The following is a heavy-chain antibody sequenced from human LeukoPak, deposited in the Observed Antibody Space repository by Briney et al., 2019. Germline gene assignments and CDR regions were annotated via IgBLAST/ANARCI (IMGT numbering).Heavy chain of an antibody. D-gene: IGHD6-19*01. J-gene: IGHJ4*02. Sequence: SETLSLTCAVYGGSFSGYYWSWIRQSPGKGLEWIGYIYYSGSTNYNPSLKSRVTISVDTSKNQFSLKLSSVTAADTAVYYCARDGPGSGWYFDYWGQGTLVTVSS. CDR1: GGSFSGYY. V-gene: IGHV4-59*01. CDR2: IYYSGST. CDR3: ARDGPGSGWYFDY.